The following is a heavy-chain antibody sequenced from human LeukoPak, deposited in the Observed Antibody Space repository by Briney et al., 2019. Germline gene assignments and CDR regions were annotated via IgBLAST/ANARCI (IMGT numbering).Heavy chain of an antibody. Sequence: PSETLSLTCTVSDGSISSSSYYWGWIRQPPGKGLEWIGEIDHSGSTNYNPSLKSRVTISVDTSKNQFSLKLSSVTAADTAVYYCARSTVFGIIGTYWGQGTLVTVSS. J-gene: IGHJ4*02. V-gene: IGHV4-39*07. D-gene: IGHD1-14*01. CDR2: IDHSGST. CDR1: DGSISSSSYY. CDR3: ARSTVFGIIGTY.